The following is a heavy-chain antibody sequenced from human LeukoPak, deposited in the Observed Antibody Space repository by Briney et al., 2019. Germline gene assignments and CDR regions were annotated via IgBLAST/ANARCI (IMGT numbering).Heavy chain of an antibody. V-gene: IGHV3-15*01. D-gene: IGHD3-10*01. CDR2: IKSKTDGGTT. CDR1: GFTFMTYW. CDR3: SSGSYYIGY. J-gene: IGHJ4*02. Sequence: GGSLRLSCAASGFTFMTYWMNWVRQAPGKGLEWVGRIKSKTDGGTTDYAAPVKGRFTISRDDSKNTLYLQMNSLKTEDTAVYYCSSGSYYIGYWGQGTLVTVSS.